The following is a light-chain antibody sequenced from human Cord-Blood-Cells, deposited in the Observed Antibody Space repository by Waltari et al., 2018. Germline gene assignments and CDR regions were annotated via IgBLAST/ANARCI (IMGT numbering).Light chain of an antibody. CDR2: DVS. J-gene: IGLJ3*02. CDR3: SSYTSSSTLWV. V-gene: IGLV2-14*01. CDR1: SSHVGGYNY. Sequence: QSALTQPALVSGSPGQSITISRTGTSSHVGGYNYVSWYQQHPGKAPKLMIYDVSNRPSGVSKRFSGSKSGNTASLTISGLQAEDEADYYCSSYTSSSTLWVFGGGTKLTVL.